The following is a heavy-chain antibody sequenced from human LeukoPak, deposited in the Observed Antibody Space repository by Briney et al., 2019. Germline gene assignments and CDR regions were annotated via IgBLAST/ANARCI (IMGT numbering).Heavy chain of an antibody. D-gene: IGHD5-12*01. CDR2: IYTSGST. J-gene: IGHJ4*02. Sequence: SQTLSLTCTVSGGSISSGSYYWSWIRQPAGKVLEWIGRIYTSGSTNYNPSLKSRVTISVDTSKNQFSLKLSSVTAADTAVYYCARDTYGGYVGGSTTGGFDYWGQGTLVTVSS. V-gene: IGHV4-61*02. CDR3: ARDTYGGYVGGSTTGGFDY. CDR1: GGSISSGSYY.